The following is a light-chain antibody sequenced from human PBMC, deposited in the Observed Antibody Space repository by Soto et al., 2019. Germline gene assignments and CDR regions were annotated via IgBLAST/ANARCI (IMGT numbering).Light chain of an antibody. Sequence: QSALTQPASVSGSPGQSITISCTGTSTDVGGYKYVSWYQQHPGTAPKLMIFEVNGRPSGVSDRFSGSKSGNTASLTISGLQPEDEADYYGSSFSSRSTPYVFGTGTTVTVL. CDR1: STDVGGYKY. CDR2: EVN. J-gene: IGLJ1*01. V-gene: IGLV2-14*01. CDR3: SSFSSRSTPYV.